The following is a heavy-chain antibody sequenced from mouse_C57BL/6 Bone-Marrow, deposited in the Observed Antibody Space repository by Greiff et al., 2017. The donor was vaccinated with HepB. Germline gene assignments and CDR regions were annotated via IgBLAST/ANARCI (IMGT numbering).Heavy chain of an antibody. V-gene: IGHV1-55*01. CDR3: GLWNYYGSSKDWYFDV. D-gene: IGHD1-1*01. CDR2: IYPGSGST. CDR1: GYTFTSYW. J-gene: IGHJ1*03. Sequence: QVQLQQSGAELVKPGASVKMSCKASGYTFTSYWITWVKQRPGQGLEWIGDIYPGSGSTNYNEKFKSKATLTVDTSSSTAYMQLSSLTSEDSAVYYCGLWNYYGSSKDWYFDVWGTGTTVTVSS.